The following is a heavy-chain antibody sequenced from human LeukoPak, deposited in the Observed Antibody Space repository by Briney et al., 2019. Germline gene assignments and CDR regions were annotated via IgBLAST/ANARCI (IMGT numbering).Heavy chain of an antibody. J-gene: IGHJ3*02. CDR1: GVTSAGYT. CDR3: ARDAGIDAFDI. CDR2: ISSSRNM. Sequence: RGSLRLSCAPSGVTSAGYTINWGRPAPEKGRGLVSSISSSRNMYFAGSVKGGFTISTDCGRNSVSLQLHSLRVEDTAVYDCARDAGIDAFDIWGQGTVVTVSS. V-gene: IGHV3-21*01.